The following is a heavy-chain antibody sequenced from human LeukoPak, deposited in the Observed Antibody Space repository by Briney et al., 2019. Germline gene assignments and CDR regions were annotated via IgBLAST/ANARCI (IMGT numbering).Heavy chain of an antibody. D-gene: IGHD6-6*01. J-gene: IGHJ6*03. Sequence: PETLSLTCTVSRYSISSGYYWYWIRQTPAKGLEWIGTIYHSGTTYYNPSLRSRVTISVDTSKNQFSLKLSSVTAADTAVYYCARDWGVSARPGYMDVWGKGTTVTVSS. CDR3: ARDWGVSARPGYMDV. CDR2: IYHSGTT. CDR1: RYSISSGYY. V-gene: IGHV4-38-2*02.